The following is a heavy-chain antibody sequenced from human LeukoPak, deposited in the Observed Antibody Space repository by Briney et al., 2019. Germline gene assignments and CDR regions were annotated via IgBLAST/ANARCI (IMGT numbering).Heavy chain of an antibody. CDR2: IIPTFDTT. J-gene: IGHJ5*02. D-gene: IGHD3-9*01. Sequence: SVKVSCKAAGGTFISYAISWVRQAPGKGLEWMGGIIPTFDTTNYAQNFQGRVTITADEFTSTAYMELSRLRSDDTAVYYCARDLYYDILTGYHNWFDPWGQGTLVTVSS. CDR1: GGTFISYA. CDR3: ARDLYYDILTGYHNWFDP. V-gene: IGHV1-69*01.